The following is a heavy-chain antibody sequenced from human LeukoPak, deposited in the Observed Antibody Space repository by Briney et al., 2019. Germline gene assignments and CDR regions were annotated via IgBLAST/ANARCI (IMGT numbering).Heavy chain of an antibody. V-gene: IGHV3-21*01. CDR2: ISSSSKYI. CDR1: GFTFSNYA. Sequence: PGGSLRLSCAASGFTFSNYAVNWVRQAPGQGLEWVSSISSSSKYIYYADSVKGRFTISRDNAENSLFLQMNSLRAEDTAVYYCARGIYGSGSYYSDYWGQGTLVTVSS. CDR3: ARGIYGSGSYYSDY. J-gene: IGHJ4*02. D-gene: IGHD3-10*01.